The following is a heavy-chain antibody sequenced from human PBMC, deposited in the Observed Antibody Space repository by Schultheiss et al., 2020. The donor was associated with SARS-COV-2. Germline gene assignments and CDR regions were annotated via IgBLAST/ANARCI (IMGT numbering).Heavy chain of an antibody. CDR2: ISYDGSNK. D-gene: IGHD1-1*01. J-gene: IGHJ6*02. CDR3: AKDTSYPITTLGYYYYYGMDV. Sequence: GGSLRLSCAASGFTFSRYAFHWVRQASGKGLEWVAVISYDGSNKYYADSVKGRFTISRDNSKNTLYLQMNSLRAEDTAVYYCAKDTSYPITTLGYYYYYGMDVWGQGTTVTVSS. V-gene: IGHV3-30*04. CDR1: GFTFSRYA.